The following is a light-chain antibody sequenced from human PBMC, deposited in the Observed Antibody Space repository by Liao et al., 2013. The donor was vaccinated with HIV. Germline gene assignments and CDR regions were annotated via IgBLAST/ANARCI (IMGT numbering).Light chain of an antibody. CDR3: QAWDSSTEV. J-gene: IGLJ3*02. CDR1: NIGSKS. V-gene: IGLV3-21*01. Sequence: SFVLTQPPSVSVAPGQTATITCGGDNIGSKSVHWYQQKPGQAPVLVIYQDSKRPSGIPERFSGSNSGNTATLTISGTQAMDEADYYCQAWDSSTEVFGGGTKLTVL. CDR2: QDS.